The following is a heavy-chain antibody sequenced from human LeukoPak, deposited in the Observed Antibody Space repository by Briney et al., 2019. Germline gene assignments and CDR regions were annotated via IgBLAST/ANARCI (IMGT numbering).Heavy chain of an antibody. V-gene: IGHV1-2*02. Sequence: GASVKVSCKASGYTFTGYYMHWVRQAPGQGLEWMGWINPNSGGTNYVQKFQGRVTMTRDTSISTAYMELSRLRSDDTAVYYCARTMTTVTTGEDYWGQGTLVTVSS. CDR3: ARTMTTVTTGEDY. J-gene: IGHJ4*02. CDR1: GYTFTGYY. D-gene: IGHD4-17*01. CDR2: INPNSGGT.